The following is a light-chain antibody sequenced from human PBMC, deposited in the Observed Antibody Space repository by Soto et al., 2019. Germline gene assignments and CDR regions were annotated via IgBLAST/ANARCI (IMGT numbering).Light chain of an antibody. V-gene: IGKV3-15*01. J-gene: IGKJ4*01. CDR1: QSISSN. CDR3: QQYSNWPPLT. Sequence: EIVMTQSPATLSVSPGERATLSCRASQSISSNLAWYQHKPGQAPRLLIFSASTRATGIPTRFSGSGSGTEFTLTISSLQSEDFAVYFCQQYSNWPPLTFGGGTKVEIK. CDR2: SAS.